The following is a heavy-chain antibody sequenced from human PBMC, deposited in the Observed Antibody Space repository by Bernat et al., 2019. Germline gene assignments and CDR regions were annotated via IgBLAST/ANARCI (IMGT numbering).Heavy chain of an antibody. J-gene: IGHJ3*02. CDR3: AREAISQWLVGAFDI. CDR1: GFTFSSYA. D-gene: IGHD6-19*01. Sequence: QVQLVESGGGVVQPGRSLRLSCAASGFTFSSYAMHWVRQAPGKGLEWVAVISYDGSNKYYADSVQGRFTISRDNSKNTLYLQMNSLRAEDTAVYYCAREAISQWLVGAFDIWGQGTMVTVSS. CDR2: ISYDGSNK. V-gene: IGHV3-30*01.